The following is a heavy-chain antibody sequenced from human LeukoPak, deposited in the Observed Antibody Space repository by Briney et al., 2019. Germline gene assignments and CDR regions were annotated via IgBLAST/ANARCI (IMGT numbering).Heavy chain of an antibody. J-gene: IGHJ4*02. Sequence: RASVKVSCKASGYTFTGYYMHWVRQAPGQGLEWMGWINPNSGGTNYAQKFQGRVTMTRDTSISTAYMELSRLRSDDTAVYYCARDPITIFGVVIARFDYWGQGTLVTVSS. V-gene: IGHV1-2*02. CDR3: ARDPITIFGVVIARFDY. CDR2: INPNSGGT. CDR1: GYTFTGYY. D-gene: IGHD3-3*01.